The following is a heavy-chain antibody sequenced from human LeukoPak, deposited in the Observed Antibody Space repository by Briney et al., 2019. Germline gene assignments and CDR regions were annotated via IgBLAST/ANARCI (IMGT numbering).Heavy chain of an antibody. CDR2: IIPIFGTA. V-gene: IGHV1-69*06. CDR1: GGTFSSYA. D-gene: IGHD6-19*01. Sequence: SVKVSCKASGGTFSSYAISWVRQAPGQGLEWMGGIIPIFGTANYAQNFQGRVTITADKSTSTAYMELSSLRSEDTAVYYCARDWADRSGWYFWGQGTLVTVSS. CDR3: ARDWADRSGWYF. J-gene: IGHJ4*02.